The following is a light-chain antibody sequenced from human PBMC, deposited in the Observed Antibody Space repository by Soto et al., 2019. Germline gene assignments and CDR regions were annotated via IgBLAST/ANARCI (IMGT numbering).Light chain of an antibody. Sequence: QSALTQPPSASGTPGQRVTISCSGSSSNIGSNTVNWYQQLPGTAPKLLIYSNNQRPSGVPDRFSGSKSGTSASLAISGLQSEDEADYYCAAWDDSLNGLLFGGGTKVTV. V-gene: IGLV1-44*01. CDR3: AAWDDSLNGLL. CDR2: SNN. J-gene: IGLJ2*01. CDR1: SSNIGSNT.